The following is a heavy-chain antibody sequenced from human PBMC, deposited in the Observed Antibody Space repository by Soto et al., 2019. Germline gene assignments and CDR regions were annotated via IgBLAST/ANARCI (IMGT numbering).Heavy chain of an antibody. J-gene: IGHJ6*02. CDR2: ISAYNGNT. Sequence: AASVKVSCKASGYTFTSYGISWVRQAPGQGLEWMGWISAYNGNTNYAQKLQGRVTMTTDTSTSTAYMELRSLRSDDTAVYYCARDGWLAVADTYYYYGMDVWGQGTTVTVSS. D-gene: IGHD6-19*01. V-gene: IGHV1-18*01. CDR1: GYTFTSYG. CDR3: ARDGWLAVADTYYYYGMDV.